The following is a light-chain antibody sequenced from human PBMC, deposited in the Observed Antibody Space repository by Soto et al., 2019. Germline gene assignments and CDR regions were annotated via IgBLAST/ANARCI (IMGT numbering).Light chain of an antibody. CDR3: CSYAGSYGYV. CDR2: DVS. V-gene: IGLV2-11*01. Sequence: HSALTQPGSVTGSPGQSVTITCTGTSSDVGGYNYVSWYQQHPGKAPKLMIYDVSKRPSGVPDRFSGSKSGNTASLTISGLQAEDEADYYCCSYAGSYGYVFGTGTKVTVL. CDR1: SSDVGGYNY. J-gene: IGLJ1*01.